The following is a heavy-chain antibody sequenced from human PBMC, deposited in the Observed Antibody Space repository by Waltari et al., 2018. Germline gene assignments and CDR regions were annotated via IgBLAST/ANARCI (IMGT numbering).Heavy chain of an antibody. CDR1: GFSFSDYA. CDR2: MRYDGTTE. CDR3: AKDFSFAGCMDY. J-gene: IGHJ4*02. Sequence: QVQLVESGGGVVQPGGSLRISCVASGFSFSDYAMHWVRQAPGKGLEWVAFMRYDGTTEYYSDSVKGRFAISRDTSKNTLYLQMNSLRPDDTALYFCAKDFSFAGCMDYWGQGTLVTVSS. V-gene: IGHV3-30*02.